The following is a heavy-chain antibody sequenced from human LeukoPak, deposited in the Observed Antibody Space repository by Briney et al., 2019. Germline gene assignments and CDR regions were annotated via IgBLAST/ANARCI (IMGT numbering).Heavy chain of an antibody. J-gene: IGHJ4*02. Sequence: PSETLSLTCAVYGGSFSGYYWSWIRQPPGKGLEWIGEINHSGSTNYNPSLKSRVTISVDTSKNQFSLKLSSVTAADTAVYCCARHQDVGAIAFDYWGQGTLVTVSS. V-gene: IGHV4-34*01. D-gene: IGHD1-26*01. CDR3: ARHQDVGAIAFDY. CDR2: INHSGST. CDR1: GGSFSGYY.